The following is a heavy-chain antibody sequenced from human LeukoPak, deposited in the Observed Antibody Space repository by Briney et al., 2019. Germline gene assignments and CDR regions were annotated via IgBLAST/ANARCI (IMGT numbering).Heavy chain of an antibody. J-gene: IGHJ4*02. CDR2: ISYSNSYI. CDR3: ARGGRTVTTPVGVDY. D-gene: IGHD4-17*01. V-gene: IGHV3-21*01. Sequence: PGGSLRLSCAASGFSFSSYTMNWVRQAPGKGLGWVSSISYSNSYICYADSVKGRFTISRDTAKKSLYLQMNSLRAEDTAVYYCARGGRTVTTPVGVDYWGQGTLVTVSS. CDR1: GFSFSSYT.